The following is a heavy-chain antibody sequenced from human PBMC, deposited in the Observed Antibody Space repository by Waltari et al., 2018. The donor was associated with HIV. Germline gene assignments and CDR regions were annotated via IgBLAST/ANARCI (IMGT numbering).Heavy chain of an antibody. Sequence: QLQQWGAGLLRPSETLSLTRAVYSGSSSGNFWTWVRQPPGKGLAWLGEINTGGGINYNPSLKNRVTLSVDAAKNQFSLKLTSVTATDTALYYCAKLNITASGTKFESWGQGTLVTVSS. CDR1: SGSSSGNF. D-gene: IGHD3-9*01. J-gene: IGHJ4*02. V-gene: IGHV4-34*02. CDR3: AKLNITASGTKFES. CDR2: INTGGGI.